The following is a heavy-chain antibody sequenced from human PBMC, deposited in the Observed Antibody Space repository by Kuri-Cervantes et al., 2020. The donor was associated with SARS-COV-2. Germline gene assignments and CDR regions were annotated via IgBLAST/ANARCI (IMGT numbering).Heavy chain of an antibody. CDR2: ISYDGSNK. CDR3: ARGLLAAAVWWGDDAFDI. D-gene: IGHD6-13*01. Sequence: GGSLRLSCAASGFTFSSYAMHWVRQAPGKGLEWVAVISYDGSNKYYADSVKGRFTISRDNSKNTLYLQMNSLRAEDTAVYYCARGLLAAAVWWGDDAFDIWGQGTMVTVSS. J-gene: IGHJ3*02. V-gene: IGHV3-30-3*01. CDR1: GFTFSSYA.